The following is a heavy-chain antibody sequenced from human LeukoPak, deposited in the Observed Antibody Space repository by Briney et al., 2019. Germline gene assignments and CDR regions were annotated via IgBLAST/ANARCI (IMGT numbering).Heavy chain of an antibody. V-gene: IGHV3-33*06. CDR1: GFTFSSYG. D-gene: IGHD3-10*01. CDR2: IWYDGSNK. CDR3: AKGSQTDAFDI. Sequence: GRSLRLSCAASGFTFSSYGMHWVRQAPGKGLEWVAVIWYDGSNKYYADSVKGRFTISRDNSKNTLYLQMNSLRAEDTAVYYRAKGSQTDAFDIWGQGTMVTVSS. J-gene: IGHJ3*02.